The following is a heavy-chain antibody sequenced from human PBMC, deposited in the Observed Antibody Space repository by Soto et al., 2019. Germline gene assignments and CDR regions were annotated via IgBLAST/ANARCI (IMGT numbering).Heavy chain of an antibody. V-gene: IGHV3-23*01. CDR2: ISGSGGST. Sequence: GGSLRLSCAASGFTFSSYAMSWVRQAPGKGLEWVSAISGSGGSTYYADSVKGRFTISRDNSKNTLYLQMNSLRAEDTAVYYCAKDPLAKSYYYDSSGHFDYWGQGTLVTVSS. J-gene: IGHJ4*02. CDR1: GFTFSSYA. D-gene: IGHD3-22*01. CDR3: AKDPLAKSYYYDSSGHFDY.